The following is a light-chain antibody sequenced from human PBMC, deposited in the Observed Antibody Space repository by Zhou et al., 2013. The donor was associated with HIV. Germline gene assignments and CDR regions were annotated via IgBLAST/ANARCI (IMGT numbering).Light chain of an antibody. J-gene: IGKJ2*01. CDR1: QDITNY. CDR3: QQSYSVPPT. Sequence: AIRMTQSPSSVSASVGDRVNITCRASQDITNYLAWYQQRPGKAPKLLIYTASNLQSGVPSRFSGSGYGTDFTLTINSLQPEDFATYFCQQSYSVPPTFGQGTKLEI. V-gene: IGKV1-8*01. CDR2: TAS.